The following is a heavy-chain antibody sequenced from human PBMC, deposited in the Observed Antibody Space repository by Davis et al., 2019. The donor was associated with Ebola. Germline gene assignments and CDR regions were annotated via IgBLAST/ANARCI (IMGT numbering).Heavy chain of an antibody. CDR1: GFTFSSYA. V-gene: IGHV3-30-3*01. CDR2: ISYDGSNK. J-gene: IGHJ6*02. CDR3: ARGSTMTNYYYGMDV. D-gene: IGHD3-22*01. Sequence: PGASLTLSCAASGFTFSSYAMHWVRQAPGKGLEWVAVISYDGSNKYYADSVKGRFTISRDNSKNTLYLQMNSLRAEDTAVYYCARGSTMTNYYYGMDVWGQGTTVTVSS.